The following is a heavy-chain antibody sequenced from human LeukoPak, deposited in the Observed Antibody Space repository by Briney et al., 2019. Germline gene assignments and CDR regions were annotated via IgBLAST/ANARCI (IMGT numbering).Heavy chain of an antibody. V-gene: IGHV1-46*01. Sequence: ASVKVSCKASGYTFTSYYMHWVRQAPGQGLEWMGIINPSGGSTSYAQKFQGRVTMTRNTSISTAYMELSSLRSEDTAVYYCARGIAAGPIDYGAVDYWGQGTLVTVSS. J-gene: IGHJ4*02. D-gene: IGHD4-17*01. CDR1: GYTFTSYY. CDR2: INPSGGST. CDR3: ARGIAAGPIDYGAVDY.